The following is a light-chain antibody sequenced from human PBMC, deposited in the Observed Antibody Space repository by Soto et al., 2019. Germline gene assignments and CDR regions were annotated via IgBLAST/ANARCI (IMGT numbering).Light chain of an antibody. J-gene: IGKJ1*01. CDR2: DAS. CDR1: QGVSSY. CDR3: QQYGSSLT. Sequence: EIVLTQSPATLSLSPGERATLSCRASQGVSSYLAWYQQKPGQAPRLLIYDASNRATGIPARFSGSGPGTDFTLTISSLEPEDFAVYYCQQYGSSLTFGQGTKVDIK. V-gene: IGKV3D-11*01.